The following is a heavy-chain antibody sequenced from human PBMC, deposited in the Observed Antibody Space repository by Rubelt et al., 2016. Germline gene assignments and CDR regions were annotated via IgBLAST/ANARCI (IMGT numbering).Heavy chain of an antibody. CDR1: GFTVSSNY. CDR3: ARENAAHSSGDSFIDY. J-gene: IGHJ4*02. CDR2: ITSDGSST. D-gene: IGHD3-22*01. V-gene: IGHV3-74*01. Sequence: EVQLLESGGALVQPGGSLRLSCAASGFTVSSNYMSWVRQAPGKGLVWVSRITSDGSSTGYADFVKGRFTISRDNAKNSLLLEVNSRRAEETAVYYCARENAAHSSGDSFIDYGGQGTLVTVSS.